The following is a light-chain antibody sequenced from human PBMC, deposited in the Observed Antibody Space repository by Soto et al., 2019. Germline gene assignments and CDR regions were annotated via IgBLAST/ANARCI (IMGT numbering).Light chain of an antibody. Sequence: EGVMTQSPATLSVSPGERVTLSCSASQTVSPNLAWYQQKPGQAPRRLMYGVSTWGTGVTARFSGSGSGTEFTLTISSLQSEDFAIYYCQQYKSWPITFGQGTRLEIK. J-gene: IGKJ5*01. CDR1: QTVSPN. V-gene: IGKV3D-15*01. CDR3: QQYKSWPIT. CDR2: GVS.